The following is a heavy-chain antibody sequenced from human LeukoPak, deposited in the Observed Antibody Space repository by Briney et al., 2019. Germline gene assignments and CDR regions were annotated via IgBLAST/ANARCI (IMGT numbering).Heavy chain of an antibody. CDR3: ATTKGDPRDGYNYAY. CDR2: IYYSGST. D-gene: IGHD5-24*01. Sequence: PSETLPLTCTVSGGSISSSSYYWGWIRQPPGKGLEWIGSIYYSGSTYYNPSLKSRVTISVDTSKNQFSLKLSSVTAADTAVYYCATTKGDPRDGYNYAYWGQGTLVTVSS. CDR1: GGSISSSSYY. V-gene: IGHV4-39*01. J-gene: IGHJ4*02.